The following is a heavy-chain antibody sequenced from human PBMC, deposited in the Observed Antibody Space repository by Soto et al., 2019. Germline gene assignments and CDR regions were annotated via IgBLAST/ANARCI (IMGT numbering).Heavy chain of an antibody. Sequence: QVQLVESGGGVVQPGRSLRLSCAASGFTFSSYGMHWVRQAPGKGLEWVAVISYDGSNKYYADSVKGRFTISRDNSKNTLYLQMNSLRAEDTAVYYCAKDRLLWCGESPPDDWGQGTRVTVSS. J-gene: IGHJ4*02. CDR1: GFTFSSYG. D-gene: IGHD3-10*01. V-gene: IGHV3-30*18. CDR2: ISYDGSNK. CDR3: AKDRLLWCGESPPDD.